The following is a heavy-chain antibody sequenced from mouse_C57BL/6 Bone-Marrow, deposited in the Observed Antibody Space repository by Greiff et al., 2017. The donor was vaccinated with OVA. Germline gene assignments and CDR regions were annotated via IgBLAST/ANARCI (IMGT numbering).Heavy chain of an antibody. J-gene: IGHJ3*01. Sequence: VKLQQPGAELVKPGASVKLSCKASGYTFTSYWMHWVKQRPGQGLEWIGMIHPNSGSTNYNEKFKSKATLTVDKSSSTAYMQLSSLTSEDSAVYYCAREEVYYDCDGAWFAYWGQGTLVTVSA. CDR3: AREEVYYDCDGAWFAY. D-gene: IGHD2-4*01. CDR1: GYTFTSYW. V-gene: IGHV1-64*01. CDR2: IHPNSGST.